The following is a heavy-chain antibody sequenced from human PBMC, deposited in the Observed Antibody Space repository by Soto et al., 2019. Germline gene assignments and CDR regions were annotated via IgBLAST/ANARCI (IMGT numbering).Heavy chain of an antibody. CDR3: GGVVSFPGMDV. D-gene: IGHD3-16*01. J-gene: IGHJ6*02. CDR1: GNRVSSNSAA. CDR2: TYYRSKWYN. Sequence: SRTLSLTCVISGNRVSSNSAAWIWIRQSPSRGLEWLGRTYYRSKWYNDYAVSVKSRITINPDTSKNQFSLHLDSVIPEDTAVYYCGGVVSFPGMDVWGPRNTVNVSS. V-gene: IGHV6-1*01.